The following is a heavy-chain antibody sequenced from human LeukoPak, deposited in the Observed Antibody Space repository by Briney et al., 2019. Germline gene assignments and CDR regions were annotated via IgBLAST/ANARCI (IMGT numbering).Heavy chain of an antibody. J-gene: IGHJ6*02. CDR3: ARLFSRGWPYYYGLGA. V-gene: IGHV4-39*01. CDR1: GGSIDSSGSY. CDR2: IYYGGDA. Sequence: SETLSLTCTVSGGSIDSSGSYWRWIRQPPGKVLEWIGCIYYGGDAYYNPSLKSRLTISTDLSKNQFSLSLISVTAAATALYYCARLFSRGWPYYYGLGAWGQGTTVTVSS. D-gene: IGHD6-19*01.